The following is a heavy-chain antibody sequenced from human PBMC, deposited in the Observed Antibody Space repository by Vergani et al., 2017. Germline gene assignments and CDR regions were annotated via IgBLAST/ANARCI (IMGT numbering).Heavy chain of an antibody. J-gene: IGHJ4*02. CDR2: SRNKDYSYTT. D-gene: IGHD1-26*01. Sequence: EVQLVESGGGLVQPGGSLRLSCAASGFRFSDHYMDWVRQVPGKGLEWVGRSRNKDYSYTTEYAASVKGRFTSSRDDSKNFLYLQMNSLKTEDTAVYFCARGSLVGARSDYWGQGTLVTVSS. CDR3: ARGSLVGARSDY. V-gene: IGHV3-72*01. CDR1: GFRFSDHY.